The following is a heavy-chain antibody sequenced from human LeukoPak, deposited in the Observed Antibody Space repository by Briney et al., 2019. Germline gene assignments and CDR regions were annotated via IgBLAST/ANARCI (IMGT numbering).Heavy chain of an antibody. J-gene: IGHJ6*03. D-gene: IGHD6-19*01. Sequence: SETLSLTCTVSGGSISSYYWSWIRQPPGKGLEWIGYIYYSGSTNYNPSLKSRVTISVDTFKNQFSLKLSSVTAADTAVYYCASGSSGWYRGYYYYYYYMDVWGKGTTVTVSS. CDR3: ASGSSGWYRGYYYYYYYMDV. CDR1: GGSISSYY. V-gene: IGHV4-59*01. CDR2: IYYSGST.